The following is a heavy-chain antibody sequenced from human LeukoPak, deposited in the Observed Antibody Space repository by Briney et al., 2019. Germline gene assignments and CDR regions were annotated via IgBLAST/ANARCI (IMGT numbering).Heavy chain of an antibody. CDR2: IYTSGST. D-gene: IGHD3-10*01. Sequence: PSETLSLTCTVSGGSISSYYWSWIRQPAGKGLEWIGRIYTSGSTNYNPSLKSRVTMSVDTSKNQSSLKLSSVTAADTAVYYCARDYYGSGSYYNGRYYFDYWGQGTLVTVSS. J-gene: IGHJ4*02. CDR3: ARDYYGSGSYYNGRYYFDY. CDR1: GGSISSYY. V-gene: IGHV4-4*07.